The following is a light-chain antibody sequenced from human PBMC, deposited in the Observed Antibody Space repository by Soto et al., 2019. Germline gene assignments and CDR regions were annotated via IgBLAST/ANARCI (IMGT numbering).Light chain of an antibody. CDR2: GAS. V-gene: IGKV3-20*01. J-gene: IGKJ1*01. CDR3: QQYATSWWT. Sequence: EIVLTQSPGTLSLSPGERTTLSCRAGQSVSNRYLAWYQQKPGQAPSLLIYGASSRATGIPDRFSGSGSGTDFTLAISRLEPEDFAVYYCQQYATSWWTFGQGTKVDIK. CDR1: QSVSNRY.